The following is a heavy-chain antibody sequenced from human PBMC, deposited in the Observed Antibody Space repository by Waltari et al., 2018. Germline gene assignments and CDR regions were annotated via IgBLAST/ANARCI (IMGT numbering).Heavy chain of an antibody. V-gene: IGHV3-74*01. CDR1: GFTFSRYW. CDR2: INSDGSTT. D-gene: IGHD4-17*01. J-gene: IGHJ6*02. Sequence: EVQLVESGGGLVQPWGSLRLSCAASGFTFSRYWMHWVRQGPGKGLVWVSRINSDGSTTNYADSVKGRFTISRDNAKNTLYLQMNSLRAEDTAVYYCARGLRGYYGMDVWGQGTTVTVSS. CDR3: ARGLRGYYGMDV.